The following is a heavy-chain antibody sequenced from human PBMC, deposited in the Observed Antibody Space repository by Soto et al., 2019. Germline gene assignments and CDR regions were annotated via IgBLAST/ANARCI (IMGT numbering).Heavy chain of an antibody. CDR1: GFTFSSYG. V-gene: IGHV3-33*01. CDR2: IWYDGSNK. CDR3: AREGAVAALADY. Sequence: QVQLVESGGGVVQPGRSLRLSCAASGFTFSSYGMHWVRQAPGKGLEWVAVIWYDGSNKYYADSVKGRFTISRDNSKNTLYLQMNSLRAEDTAVYYCAREGAVAALADYWGQGTLVTVSS. D-gene: IGHD6-19*01. J-gene: IGHJ4*02.